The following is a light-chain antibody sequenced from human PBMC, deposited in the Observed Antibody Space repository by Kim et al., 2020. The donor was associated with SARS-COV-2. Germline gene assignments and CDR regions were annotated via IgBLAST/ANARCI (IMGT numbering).Light chain of an antibody. V-gene: IGLV1-44*01. CDR3: AAWDDSLNAL. Sequence: GQRVTNSCSGSNSSIGINPVNWYQQLAGAAPKHLIYTNKRRPSGVPDRFSASKSGTSASLAISGRQSEDEADYYCAAWDDSLNALFGTGTKVTVL. CDR1: NSSIGINP. J-gene: IGLJ1*01. CDR2: TNK.